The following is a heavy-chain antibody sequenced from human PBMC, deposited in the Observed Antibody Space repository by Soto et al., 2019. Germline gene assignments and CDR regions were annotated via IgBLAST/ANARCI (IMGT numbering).Heavy chain of an antibody. CDR1: GFTFSSYG. Sequence: GGSLRLSCAASGFTFSSYGMHWVRQAPGKGLEWVAVISYDGSNKYYADSVKGRFTISRDNSKNTLYLQMNSLRAEDTAVYYCAKDIFPDLYCTNGVCYTSDYWGQGTLVTVSS. J-gene: IGHJ4*02. CDR3: AKDIFPDLYCTNGVCYTSDY. CDR2: ISYDGSNK. D-gene: IGHD2-8*01. V-gene: IGHV3-30*18.